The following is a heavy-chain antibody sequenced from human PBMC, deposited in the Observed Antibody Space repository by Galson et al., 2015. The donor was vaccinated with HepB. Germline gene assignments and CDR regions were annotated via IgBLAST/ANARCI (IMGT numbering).Heavy chain of an antibody. D-gene: IGHD2-8*01. CDR2: ITAYNGDT. Sequence: QSGAEVKEPGASVKVSCKASGYTFNTCAISWVRQAPGQGLEWMGWITAYNGDTNYAQKLQGRVSMTTDTSTSTAYMELRRLTSDDTAVYYCARGGCCTNGLCYDISDYYYYGMDVWGQGTTVTVSS. J-gene: IGHJ6*02. CDR1: GYTFNTCA. CDR3: ARGGCCTNGLCYDISDYYYYGMDV. V-gene: IGHV1-18*04.